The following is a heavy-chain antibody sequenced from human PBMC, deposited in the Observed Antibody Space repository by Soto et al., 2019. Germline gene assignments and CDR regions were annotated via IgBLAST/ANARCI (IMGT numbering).Heavy chain of an antibody. Sequence: ASVKVSCKASGYTFTVYYMHCVLQSPLQGLDWMGWINPNSGGTNYAQKFQGRVTMTRDTSISTAYMELSRLRSDDTAVYYCARVYPDYYDSSGPIDYWGQGTPVTVSS. V-gene: IGHV1-2*02. CDR1: GYTFTVYY. CDR2: INPNSGGT. D-gene: IGHD3-22*01. CDR3: ARVYPDYYDSSGPIDY. J-gene: IGHJ4*02.